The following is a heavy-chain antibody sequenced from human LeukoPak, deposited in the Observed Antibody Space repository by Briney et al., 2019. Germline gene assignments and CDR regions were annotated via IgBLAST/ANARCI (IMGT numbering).Heavy chain of an antibody. Sequence: ASVKVSCKASGYTFTGYYMHWVRQAPGQGLEWMGWINPNSGGTNYAQKFQGRGTMTRDTSISTAYMELSRLRSDDTAVYYCARVGYCSSTSCYDDAFDIWGQGTMVTVSS. V-gene: IGHV1-2*02. D-gene: IGHD2-2*01. CDR2: INPNSGGT. CDR3: ARVGYCSSTSCYDDAFDI. CDR1: GYTFTGYY. J-gene: IGHJ3*02.